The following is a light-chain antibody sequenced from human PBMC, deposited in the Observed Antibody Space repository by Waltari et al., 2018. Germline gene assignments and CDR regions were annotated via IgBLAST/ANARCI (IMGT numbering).Light chain of an antibody. J-gene: IGKJ1*01. CDR3: LQHKTDPWT. CDR1: QDITNY. V-gene: IGKV1-33*01. CDR2: EAS. Sequence: DIQMTQSPSSLSASVGDRVTITCQASQDITNYLNWYQQKPGKAPKVVIYEASNLETGVPSRCSGTGSETDFTLTISSLQPEDFATYYCLQHKTDPWTFGQGTKVEIK.